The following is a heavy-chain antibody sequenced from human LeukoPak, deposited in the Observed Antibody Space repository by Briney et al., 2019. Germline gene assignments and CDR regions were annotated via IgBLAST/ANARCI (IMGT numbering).Heavy chain of an antibody. Sequence: GASVKVSCKASGGTFSSYAISWVRQAPGQGLEWMGRIIPILGIANYAQKFQGRVTITADKSTSTAYMELSSLRSEDTAVYYCAREGASYAFDVWGQGTMVTVSS. D-gene: IGHD1-26*01. J-gene: IGHJ3*01. CDR3: AREGASYAFDV. CDR2: IIPILGIA. CDR1: GGTFSSYA. V-gene: IGHV1-69*04.